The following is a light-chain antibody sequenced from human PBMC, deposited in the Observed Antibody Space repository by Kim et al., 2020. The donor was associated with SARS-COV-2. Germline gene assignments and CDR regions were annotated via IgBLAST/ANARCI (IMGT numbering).Light chain of an antibody. V-gene: IGLV4-69*01. CDR2: LNSDGSH. CDR1: SGHSSYA. CDR3: QTWGTGSNWV. J-gene: IGLJ3*02. Sequence: SVKLTCTLSSGHSSYAIAWHQQQPEKGPRYLMKLNSDGSHSKGDGIPDRFSGSSSGAERYLTISSLQSEDEADYYCQTWGTGSNWVFGGGTQRTVL.